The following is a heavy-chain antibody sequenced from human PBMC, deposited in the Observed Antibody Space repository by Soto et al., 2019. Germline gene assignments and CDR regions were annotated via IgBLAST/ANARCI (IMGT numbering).Heavy chain of an antibody. CDR3: ARGIYFGSGVNYGMDV. D-gene: IGHD3-10*01. CDR1: GGSISSGGYY. Sequence: QVQLQESGPGLVKPSQTLSLTCTVSGGSISSGGYYWSWIRQHPGKGLEWIGYIYYSGSTYYNPSLKSRVTISVETSKNQFSLKLSSVTAADTAVYYCARGIYFGSGVNYGMDVWGQGTTVTVSS. V-gene: IGHV4-31*03. J-gene: IGHJ6*02. CDR2: IYYSGST.